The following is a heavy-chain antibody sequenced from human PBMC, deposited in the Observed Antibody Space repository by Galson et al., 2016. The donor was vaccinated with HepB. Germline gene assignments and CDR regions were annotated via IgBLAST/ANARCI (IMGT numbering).Heavy chain of an antibody. CDR3: ARGRVNWDNWSDP. CDR1: GFTFSDYS. J-gene: IGHJ5*02. Sequence: SLRLSCAASGFTFSDYSMIWVRQAPGKGLEWVSYISGTSGLIHYTDSVKGRFTISRDNAKNSLYLQMNSLRVEDTAVYYCARGRVNWDNWSDPWGQGALVTVSS. D-gene: IGHD7-27*01. CDR2: ISGTSGLI. V-gene: IGHV3-48*01.